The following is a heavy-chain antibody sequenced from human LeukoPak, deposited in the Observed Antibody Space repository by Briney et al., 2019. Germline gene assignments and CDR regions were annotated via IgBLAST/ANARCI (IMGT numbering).Heavy chain of an antibody. V-gene: IGHV5-51*01. Sequence: GESLKISCKGSGYSFTSYWIGWVRQMPGKGLEWMGIIYPGDSDTRYSPSFQGQVTISADKSISTAYLQWSSLKASDTAMYYCASAYSSSWSQPLFWGQGTLVTVSS. CDR3: ASAYSSSWSQPLF. D-gene: IGHD6-13*01. J-gene: IGHJ4*02. CDR2: IYPGDSDT. CDR1: GYSFTSYW.